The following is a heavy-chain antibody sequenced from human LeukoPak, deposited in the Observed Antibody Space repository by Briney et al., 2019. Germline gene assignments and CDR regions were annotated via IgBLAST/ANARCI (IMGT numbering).Heavy chain of an antibody. CDR1: GFTFSSYG. Sequence: GGSLRLSCAASGFTFSSYGMHWVRQAPGKGLEWVAVIWYDGSNKYYADSVKGRFTISRDNSKNTLYLQMNSLRAEDTAVYYCATEADYYDSSGYYLGPDYWGQGTLVTVSS. CDR3: ATEADYYDSSGYYLGPDY. CDR2: IWYDGSNK. V-gene: IGHV3-30*02. D-gene: IGHD3-22*01. J-gene: IGHJ4*02.